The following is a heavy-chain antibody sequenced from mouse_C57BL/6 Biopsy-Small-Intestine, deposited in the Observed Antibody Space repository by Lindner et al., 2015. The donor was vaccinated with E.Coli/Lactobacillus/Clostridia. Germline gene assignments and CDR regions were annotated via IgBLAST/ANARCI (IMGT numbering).Heavy chain of an antibody. J-gene: IGHJ2*01. D-gene: IGHD2-2*01. CDR2: INPNNGGT. V-gene: IGHV1-22*01. CDR1: GYTFTDYN. CDR3: AIDGYDLDY. Sequence: VQLQESGPELVKPGDSVKMSCKASGYTFTDYNMHWVKQSHGKSLEWIGYINPNNGGTSYNQKFKGKATLTVNKSSSTAYMELRSLTSEDSAVYYCAIDGYDLDYWGQGTTLTVSS.